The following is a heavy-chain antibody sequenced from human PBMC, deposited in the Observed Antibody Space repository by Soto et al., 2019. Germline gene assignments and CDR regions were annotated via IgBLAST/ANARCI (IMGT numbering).Heavy chain of an antibody. CDR1: GYSFPSYW. J-gene: IGHJ5*02. CDR2: IDPSDSYI. D-gene: IGHD6-6*01. V-gene: IGHV5-10-1*01. CDR3: ARHGQLALFDQ. Sequence: GESLKISCQGSGYSFPSYWISWVRQMPGKGLQWMGRIDPSDSYINYSPSFEGHVNISIDKSINTAYLQWSSLKASDTAIYYCARHGQLALFDQWGQGTLVTVSS.